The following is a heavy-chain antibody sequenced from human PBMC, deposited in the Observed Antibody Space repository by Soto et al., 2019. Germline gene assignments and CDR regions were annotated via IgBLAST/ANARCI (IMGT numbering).Heavy chain of an antibody. CDR2: IYYSGST. CDR1: GGSISSYY. CDR3: ARDTIAGDYYYYGMDV. D-gene: IGHD2-2*01. Sequence: PSETLSLTCTVSGGSISSYYWSWIRQPPGKGLEWIGYIYYSGSTNYNPSLKSRVTISVDTSKNQFSLTLSSVTAADTAVYYCARDTIAGDYYYYGMDVWGQGTTVTVSS. J-gene: IGHJ6*02. V-gene: IGHV4-59*01.